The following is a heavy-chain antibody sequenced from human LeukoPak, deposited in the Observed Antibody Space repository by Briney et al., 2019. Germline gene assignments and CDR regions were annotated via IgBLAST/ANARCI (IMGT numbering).Heavy chain of an antibody. CDR2: IYYSGST. J-gene: IGHJ4*02. Sequence: SETLSLTCTVSGGSISSYYWSWIRQPPGNGLEWIGYIYYSGSTNYNPSLKSRVTISVDTSKNQFSLKLSSVTAADTAVYYCARSVSMAATPIDYWGQGTLVTVSS. D-gene: IGHD2-15*01. V-gene: IGHV4-59*01. CDR1: GGSISSYY. CDR3: ARSVSMAATPIDY.